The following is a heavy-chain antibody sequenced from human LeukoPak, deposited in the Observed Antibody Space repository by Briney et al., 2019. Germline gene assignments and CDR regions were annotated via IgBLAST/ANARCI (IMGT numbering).Heavy chain of an antibody. Sequence: PGRSLRLSCAASGFTFSSYAMHWVRQAPGKGLERVAVISYDGSNKYYADSVKGRFTISRDNSKNTLYLQMNSRRAEDTAVYYCASSIVVVVAAFDYWGQGTLVTVSS. CDR2: ISYDGSNK. V-gene: IGHV3-30-3*01. CDR1: GFTFSSYA. D-gene: IGHD2-15*01. CDR3: ASSIVVVVAAFDY. J-gene: IGHJ4*02.